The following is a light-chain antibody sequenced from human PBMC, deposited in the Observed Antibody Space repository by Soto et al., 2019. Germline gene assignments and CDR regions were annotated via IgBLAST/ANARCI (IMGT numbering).Light chain of an antibody. J-gene: IGLJ1*01. CDR1: RRDIGSYDY. V-gene: IGLV2-14*01. Sequence: SVPTPPASVSVSRVQSITIRQTAGRRDIGSYDYVSWYQQHPGKAHNLIIYEVTDQPSGVSNRFSGSKSGNTASLTSSGLQAEDEDDYYCSSFTSTSTRLFGSGTQVTV. CDR3: SSFTSTSTRL. CDR2: EVT.